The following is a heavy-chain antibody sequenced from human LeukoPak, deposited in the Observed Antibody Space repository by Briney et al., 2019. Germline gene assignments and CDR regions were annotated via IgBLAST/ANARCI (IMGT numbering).Heavy chain of an antibody. CDR3: AKDYEPLVGVHRWGDWFDP. D-gene: IGHD1-26*01. CDR1: GFTFSTYA. V-gene: IGHV3-23*01. J-gene: IGHJ5*02. CDR2: ITGTGRDT. Sequence: GGSLRLSCAASGFTFSTYAMNWVRQAPGKRLEWVSSITGTGRDTYYADSVKGRFTISRDNSKNTLYLQMNSLRAEDTAVYYCAKDYEPLVGVHRWGDWFDPWGQGTLVTVSS.